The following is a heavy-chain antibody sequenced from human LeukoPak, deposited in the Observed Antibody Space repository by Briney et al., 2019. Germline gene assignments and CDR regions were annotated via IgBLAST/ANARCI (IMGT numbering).Heavy chain of an antibody. J-gene: IGHJ6*03. CDR1: GFTFSSYS. CDR2: ISSSSSYI. CDR3: ASSYYYDSSGYLYGYYYYMDV. Sequence: GGSLRLSCAASGFTFSSYSMNWVRQAPGKGLEWVSSISSSSSYIYYADSVKGRFTISRDNAKNSVYLQMNSLRAEDTAVYYCASSYYYDSSGYLYGYYYYMDVWGKGTTVTVSS. V-gene: IGHV3-21*01. D-gene: IGHD3-22*01.